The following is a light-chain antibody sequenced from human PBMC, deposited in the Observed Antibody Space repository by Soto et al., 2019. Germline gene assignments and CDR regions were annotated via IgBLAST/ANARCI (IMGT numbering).Light chain of an antibody. J-gene: IGLJ2*01. V-gene: IGLV1-47*01. CDR3: AAWDDSLSGVV. CDR1: SSNIGSNF. CDR2: RNN. Sequence: QSALTQPPSASGTPGQRVTISCSGSSSNIGSNFVYWYQQLPGTAPKLLINRNNQRPSGVPDRFSGSKSGTSASLAISGLRSEDEADYYCAAWDDSLSGVVFGAGTKLTVL.